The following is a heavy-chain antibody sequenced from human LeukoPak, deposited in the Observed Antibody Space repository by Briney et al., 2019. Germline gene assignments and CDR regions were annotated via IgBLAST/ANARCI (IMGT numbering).Heavy chain of an antibody. CDR1: GFTFSSYS. J-gene: IGHJ3*02. CDR2: ISSSSSYI. D-gene: IGHD3-3*01. V-gene: IGHV3-21*01. CDR3: ARVWSGYLQGDDAFDI. Sequence: GGSLRLSCAVSGFTFSSYSMNWVRQAPGKGLEWVSSISSSSSYIYYADSVKGRFTISRDNAKNSLYLQMNSLRAEDTAVYYCARVWSGYLQGDDAFDIWGQGTMVTVSS.